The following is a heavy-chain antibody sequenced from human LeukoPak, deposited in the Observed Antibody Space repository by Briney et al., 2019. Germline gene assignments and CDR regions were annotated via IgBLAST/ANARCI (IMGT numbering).Heavy chain of an antibody. Sequence: GGSLRLSRAASGFTFNSYWMNWVRQAPGKGLQWVATIKEDGSETFYVDSVKGRFTISRDNARNSLYLQMNSLRAEDTAVYYCARKITAAGTYWGQGTLVTVSS. CDR2: IKEDGSET. V-gene: IGHV3-7*04. J-gene: IGHJ4*02. CDR1: GFTFNSYW. CDR3: ARKITAAGTY. D-gene: IGHD6-13*01.